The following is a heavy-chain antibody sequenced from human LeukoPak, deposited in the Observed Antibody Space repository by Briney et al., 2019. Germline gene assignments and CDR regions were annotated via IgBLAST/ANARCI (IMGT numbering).Heavy chain of an antibody. V-gene: IGHV3-30*03. J-gene: IGHJ3*02. CDR3: AREGVQTTVDAFDI. D-gene: IGHD4-17*01. Sequence: RGGSLRLSCAASGFTIKIYPMHWVRRAPGKGLEWLSVISHDGSDKTNADYVKGRFIISRDNSKNTIYLQLNSLRPEDAAMYYCAREGVQTTVDAFDIWGLGTMVIVSS. CDR2: ISHDGSDK. CDR1: GFTIKIYP.